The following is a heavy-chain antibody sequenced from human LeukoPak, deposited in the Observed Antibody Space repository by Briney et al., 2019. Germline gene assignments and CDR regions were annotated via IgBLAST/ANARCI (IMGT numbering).Heavy chain of an antibody. Sequence: GGSLRLSCAASGFTFSSYSMNWVRQAPGKGLEWVSYISSSSSTIYYADSVKGRFTISRDNAKNSLYLQMNSLRAEDTAVYYCARDREYYYDSSDYYYDAFDIWGQGTMVTVSS. CDR3: ARDREYYYDSSDYYYDAFDI. D-gene: IGHD3-22*01. J-gene: IGHJ3*02. CDR1: GFTFSSYS. CDR2: ISSSSSTI. V-gene: IGHV3-48*04.